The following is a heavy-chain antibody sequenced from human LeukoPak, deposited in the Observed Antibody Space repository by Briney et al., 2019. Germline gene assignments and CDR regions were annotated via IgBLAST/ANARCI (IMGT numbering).Heavy chain of an antibody. D-gene: IGHD5-18*01. Sequence: GGSLRLSCAASGFIVSNNYMFWVRQAAGKGLEWVSAIYSDGRTYYADSVRGRFTISRDISKSALYLQMSRLRAEDTAVYFCSRVGYTYKTRALWGQGTLVTVSS. CDR3: SRVGYTYKTRAL. CDR2: IYSDGRT. J-gene: IGHJ4*02. V-gene: IGHV3-66*01. CDR1: GFIVSNNY.